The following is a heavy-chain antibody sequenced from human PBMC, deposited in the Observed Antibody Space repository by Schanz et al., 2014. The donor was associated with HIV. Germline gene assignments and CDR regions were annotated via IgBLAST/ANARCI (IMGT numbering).Heavy chain of an antibody. J-gene: IGHJ6*02. CDR2: ISAYNGNT. CDR1: GYSFTSYD. Sequence: QVQLVQSGAEVQKPGASVKVSCKASGYSFTSYDINWVRQAPGQGLEWMGWISAYNGNTNYAQKFRDRVTMTTDTSTTTASMELRSLRSDDTAVYFCARSNYDILRERAYYYYYGLDVWGQGTTVTVSS. V-gene: IGHV1-18*01. D-gene: IGHD3-9*01. CDR3: ARSNYDILRERAYYYYYGLDV.